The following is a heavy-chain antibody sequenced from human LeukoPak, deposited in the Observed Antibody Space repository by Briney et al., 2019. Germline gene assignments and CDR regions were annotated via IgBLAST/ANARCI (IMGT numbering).Heavy chain of an antibody. V-gene: IGHV3-23*01. CDR2: ISGSGGST. J-gene: IGHJ4*02. Sequence: GSLRVSCAASGFTFSIHAMSWVRQAPGAGLEWVSAISGSGGSTYYADSVKGRFTISRDNSKNTLYLQMNSLRAEDTAVYYCAKFLPTHIVVANYYFDYWGQGTLVTVSS. CDR1: GFTFSIHA. D-gene: IGHD2-21*01. CDR3: AKFLPTHIVVANYYFDY.